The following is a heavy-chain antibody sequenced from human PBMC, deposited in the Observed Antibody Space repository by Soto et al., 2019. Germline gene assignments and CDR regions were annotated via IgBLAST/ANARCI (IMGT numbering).Heavy chain of an antibody. D-gene: IGHD4-17*01. CDR1: GERFTTYG. Sequence: QVQLVQSGAEVKNPGASVTVSCKASGERFTTYGIGWVRQAPGQGLEWMGWISTYNTNTNYAPKFQGRLLLTTDTSTTTAHMELRSLRPDDTAVYYCARWAGQVRDYGGPFDYWGQGTLVTVSS. CDR3: ARWAGQVRDYGGPFDY. V-gene: IGHV1-18*04. CDR2: ISTYNTNT. J-gene: IGHJ4*02.